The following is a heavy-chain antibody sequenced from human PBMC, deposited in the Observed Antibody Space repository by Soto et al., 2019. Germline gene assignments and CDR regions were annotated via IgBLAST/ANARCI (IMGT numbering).Heavy chain of an antibody. CDR2: IYSGGAT. D-gene: IGHD3-10*01. CDR1: GFSVSSSH. V-gene: IGHV3-53*01. J-gene: IGHJ5*02. CDR3: ARGGPYGSGSYMFRYNWFDP. Sequence: EVQLVDSGGGLVQPGGSLRLSCAAAGFSVSSSHMNWVRQAPGKGLEWISVIYSGGATYYAVSVNGRFTMSRDKSKNTVYLQMNSPRAEDTAVYYCARGGPYGSGSYMFRYNWFDPWGQGTLVTVSS.